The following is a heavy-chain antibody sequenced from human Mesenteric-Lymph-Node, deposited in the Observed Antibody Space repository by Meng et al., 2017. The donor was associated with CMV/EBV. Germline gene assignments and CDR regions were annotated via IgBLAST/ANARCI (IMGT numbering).Heavy chain of an antibody. Sequence: SGPTLVKPTQTLTLTCTFSGFSLSTSGVGVGWIRQPPGKALEWLALIYWNDDKRYSPSLKSRLTITKDTSKNQVVLTMTNMDPVDTATYYCAHRRPSRYRGTDAFDIWGQGTMVTVSS. CDR2: IYWNDDK. J-gene: IGHJ3*02. D-gene: IGHD1/OR15-1a*01. CDR3: AHRRPSRYRGTDAFDI. V-gene: IGHV2-5*01. CDR1: GFSLSTSGVG.